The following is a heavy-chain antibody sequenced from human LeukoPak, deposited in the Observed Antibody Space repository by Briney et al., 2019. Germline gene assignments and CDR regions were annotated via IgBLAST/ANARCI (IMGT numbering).Heavy chain of an antibody. CDR1: GYTFTGYY. Sequence: ASVTVSCKASGYTFTGYYMHWVRQAPGQGRGRMGWINPNSGGTNYAQKFQGRVTMTRDTSISTAYMELSRLRSDDTAVYYCAISSGIAVAGTGDYFDYWGQGTLVTVSS. D-gene: IGHD6-19*01. V-gene: IGHV1-2*02. CDR3: AISSGIAVAGTGDYFDY. J-gene: IGHJ4*02. CDR2: INPNSGGT.